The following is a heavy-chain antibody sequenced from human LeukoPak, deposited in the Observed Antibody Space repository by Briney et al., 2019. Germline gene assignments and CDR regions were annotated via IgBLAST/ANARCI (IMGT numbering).Heavy chain of an antibody. CDR1: GGTFSSYA. Sequence: ASVKVSCKASGGTFSSYAISWVRQAPGQGLEWMGGIIPIFGTANYAQKFQGRVTITADESTSTAYMELSSLRSEDTAVYYCARVGRKSGYDFGDYWGQGTLVTVSS. CDR2: IIPIFGTA. D-gene: IGHD5-12*01. V-gene: IGHV1-69*13. CDR3: ARVGRKSGYDFGDY. J-gene: IGHJ4*02.